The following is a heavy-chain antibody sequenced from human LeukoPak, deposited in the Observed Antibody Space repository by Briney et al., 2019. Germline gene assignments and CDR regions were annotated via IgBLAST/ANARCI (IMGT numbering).Heavy chain of an antibody. V-gene: IGHV4-34*01. CDR3: ARGRGLLRSGELSLFSYYYGMDV. CDR1: GGSFSGYY. Sequence: SETLSLTCAVYGGSFSGYYWSWIRQPPGKGLEWIGEINRSGSTNYNPSLKSRVTISVDTSKNQFSLKLSSVTAADTAVYYCARGRGLLRSGELSLFSYYYGMDVWGQGTTVTVSS. D-gene: IGHD3-16*02. CDR2: INRSGST. J-gene: IGHJ6*02.